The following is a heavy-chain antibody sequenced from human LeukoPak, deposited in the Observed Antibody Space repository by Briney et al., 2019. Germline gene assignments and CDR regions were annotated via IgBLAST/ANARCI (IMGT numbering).Heavy chain of an antibody. Sequence: SETLSLTCTVSGGSISSSSYYWGWIRQPPGKGLEWIGSIYYSGSTYYNPSLKSRVTISVDTSKNQSSLKLSSVTAADTAVYYCARGHSSSWYNPYYFDYWGQGTLVTVSS. D-gene: IGHD6-13*01. CDR2: IYYSGST. CDR3: ARGHSSSWYNPYYFDY. CDR1: GGSISSSSYY. V-gene: IGHV4-39*07. J-gene: IGHJ4*02.